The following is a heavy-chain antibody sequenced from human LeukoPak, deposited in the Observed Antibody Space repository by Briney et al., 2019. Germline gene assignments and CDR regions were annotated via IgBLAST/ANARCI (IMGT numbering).Heavy chain of an antibody. CDR1: GFTFSSYW. CDR2: IKTDGSQI. Sequence: PGGSLRLSCVASGFTFSSYWMTWVRQAPGKGLEWVANIKTDGSQIYYVDSVRGRFTISRDNAKNSLYLQMNSLRVEDTAVYYCAKKWAIDVWGKGTTVTISS. V-gene: IGHV3-7*01. J-gene: IGHJ6*04. CDR3: AKKWAIDV. D-gene: IGHD1-26*01.